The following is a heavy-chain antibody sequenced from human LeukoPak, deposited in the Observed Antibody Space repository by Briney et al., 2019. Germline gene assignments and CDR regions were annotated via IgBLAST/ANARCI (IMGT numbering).Heavy chain of an antibody. V-gene: IGHV3-23*01. CDR2: ISGSGGST. Sequence: RGSLRLSCAASGFTFSSYAMSWVRQAPGKGLEWVSAISGSGGSTYYADSVKGRFTISRDNSKNTLYLQMNSLRAEDTAVYYCAKDSGYDLLLDYWGQGTLVTVSS. CDR1: GFTFSSYA. J-gene: IGHJ4*02. CDR3: AKDSGYDLLLDY. D-gene: IGHD5-12*01.